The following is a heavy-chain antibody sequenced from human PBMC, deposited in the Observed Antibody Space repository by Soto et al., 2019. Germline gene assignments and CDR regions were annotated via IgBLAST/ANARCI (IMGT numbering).Heavy chain of an antibody. CDR3: ARNKGYCSSTSCYGMDV. D-gene: IGHD2-2*01. CDR2: IYPGDSDT. Sequence: GESLKIYCKGSGYSLTSYWIVWVRQMPGKGLEWMGTIYPGDSDTRYIPSFQGQVTSPADKSISTAYLEWNSLKASDTAMYFCARNKGYCSSTSCYGMDVWGQGAAVTVSS. J-gene: IGHJ6*02. CDR1: GYSLTSYW. V-gene: IGHV5-51*01.